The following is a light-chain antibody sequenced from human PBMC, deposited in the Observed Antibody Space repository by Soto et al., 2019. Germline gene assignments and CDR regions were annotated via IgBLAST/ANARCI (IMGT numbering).Light chain of an antibody. V-gene: IGKV4-1*01. J-gene: IGKJ1*01. CDR1: QSVLSSSNNKNY. CDR2: WAS. Sequence: DLMMTQSPDSLAVSLGETATINCKSSQSVLSSSNNKNYLSWYQQKPGQPPKLLVSWASTRESGVPDRFSGSGSGTDFTLTISSLQAEDVAVYFCQQYYRARTFGQGTKVEIK. CDR3: QQYYRART.